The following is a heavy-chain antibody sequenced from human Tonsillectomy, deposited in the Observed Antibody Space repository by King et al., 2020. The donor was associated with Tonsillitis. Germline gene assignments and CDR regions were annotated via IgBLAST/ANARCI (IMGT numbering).Heavy chain of an antibody. CDR3: ARDRPATASH. Sequence: VQLVESGGGLVQPGGSLRLSCAASGFTFSSYWMNWVRQAPGKGLEWVSRITSDGTSTIYSDSVKGRFTISRVNSQNTLYLQRNSLRAEDTAVYYCARDRPATASHWGQGTLVTVSS. J-gene: IGHJ4*02. CDR2: ITSDGTST. CDR1: GFTFSSYW. D-gene: IGHD2-21*02. V-gene: IGHV3-74*01.